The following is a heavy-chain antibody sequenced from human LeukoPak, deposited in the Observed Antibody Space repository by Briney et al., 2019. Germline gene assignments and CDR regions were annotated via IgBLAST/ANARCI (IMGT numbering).Heavy chain of an antibody. CDR3: AKDRGYSGYDLGRIDY. Sequence: GGSLRLSCAASGFTFSSYALSWVRQAPGKGLEWVSAISGSGGSTYYADSVKGRFTISRDNSKNTLYLQMNSLRAEDTAVYYCAKDRGYSGYDLGRIDYWGQGTLVTVSS. CDR2: ISGSGGST. D-gene: IGHD5-12*01. J-gene: IGHJ4*02. CDR1: GFTFSSYA. V-gene: IGHV3-23*01.